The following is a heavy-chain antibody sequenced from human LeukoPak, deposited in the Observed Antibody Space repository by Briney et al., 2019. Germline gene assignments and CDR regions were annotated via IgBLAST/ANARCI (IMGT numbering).Heavy chain of an antibody. V-gene: IGHV4-4*07. CDR2: IYTSGST. CDR3: ARDDYSNHRYMDV. J-gene: IGHJ6*03. D-gene: IGHD4-11*01. CDR1: GGSISSYY. Sequence: PSETLSLTCTVSGGSISSYYWSWIRQPAGKGLEWIGRIYTSGSTNYNPSLKSRVTMSVDTFKNQFSLKLSSVTAADTAVYYCARDDYSNHRYMDVWGKGTTVTVSS.